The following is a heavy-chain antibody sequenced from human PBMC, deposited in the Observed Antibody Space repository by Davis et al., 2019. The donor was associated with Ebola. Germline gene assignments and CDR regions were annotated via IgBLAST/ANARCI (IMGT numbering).Heavy chain of an antibody. V-gene: IGHV4-34*01. J-gene: IGHJ5*02. D-gene: IGHD5-12*01. CDR3: ARVIVATMGWFDP. CDR1: GGSFSGYY. Sequence: SETLSLTCAVYGGSFSGYYWSWIRQPPGKGLEWIGEINHSGSTNYSPSLKSRVTISVDTSKNQFSLKLSSVTAADTAVYYCARVIVATMGWFDPWGQGTLVTVSS. CDR2: INHSGST.